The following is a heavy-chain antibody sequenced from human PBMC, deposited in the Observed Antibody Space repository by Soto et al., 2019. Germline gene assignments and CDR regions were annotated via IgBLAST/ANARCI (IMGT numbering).Heavy chain of an antibody. CDR1: GGSISSGGYY. CDR3: ARDHASLYSSSWYYYGMDV. V-gene: IGHV4-31*03. CDR2: IYYSGST. Sequence: QVQLQESGPGLVKPSQTLSLTCTVSGGSISSGGYYWSWIRQHPGKGLEWIGYIYYSGSTYYNPSLKRRVTISVDPSKNQFSLKLSSVTAADTAVYYCARDHASLYSSSWYYYGMDVWGQGTTVTVSS. J-gene: IGHJ6*02. D-gene: IGHD6-13*01.